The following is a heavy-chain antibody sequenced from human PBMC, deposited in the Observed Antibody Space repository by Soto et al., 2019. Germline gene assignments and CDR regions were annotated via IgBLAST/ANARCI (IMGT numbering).Heavy chain of an antibody. D-gene: IGHD3-10*01. CDR1: GFSFNSHS. V-gene: IGHV3-23*01. Sequence: GGSLTLSCAASGFSFNSHSMTWVRQAPGRGLEWVAAINSGVDAFYADSVKGRFTISKDNSKDTLYLQMNSLGVEDTALYYCAKVLSLRTSGKYYKPFFHGMDVWGLGTTVTVSS. CDR2: INSGVDA. CDR3: AKVLSLRTSGKYYKPFFHGMDV. J-gene: IGHJ6*02.